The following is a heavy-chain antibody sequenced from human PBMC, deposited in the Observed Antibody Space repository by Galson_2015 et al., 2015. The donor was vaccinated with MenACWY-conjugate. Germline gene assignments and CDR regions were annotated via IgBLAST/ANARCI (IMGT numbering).Heavy chain of an antibody. Sequence: SETLSLTCTVSGASVSSGTYRWIWLRQSPGKGLEWIAYTSYTGSTNFNPSLKSRVTISLDTSKDQVSLKLSSVTAADTAVYYCARMPQDYCTDRICFGWFDPWGQGTLVTVSS. V-gene: IGHV4-61*01. D-gene: IGHD2-8*02. CDR1: GASVSSGTYR. CDR2: TSYTGST. J-gene: IGHJ5*02. CDR3: ARMPQDYCTDRICFGWFDP.